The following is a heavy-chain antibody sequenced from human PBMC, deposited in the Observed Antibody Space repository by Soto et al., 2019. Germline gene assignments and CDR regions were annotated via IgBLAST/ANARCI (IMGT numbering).Heavy chain of an antibody. J-gene: IGHJ6*01. CDR3: AKDLDYYGSGRSGGMDV. Sequence: QVQLVESGGGVVQPGRSLRLSCAASGFTFSSYGMHWVRQAPGKGLEWVAVISYDGSNKYYADSVKGRFTISRDNSKNTLYLQMNSLRAEDTAVYYCAKDLDYYGSGRSGGMDVW. V-gene: IGHV3-30*18. D-gene: IGHD3-10*01. CDR1: GFTFSSYG. CDR2: ISYDGSNK.